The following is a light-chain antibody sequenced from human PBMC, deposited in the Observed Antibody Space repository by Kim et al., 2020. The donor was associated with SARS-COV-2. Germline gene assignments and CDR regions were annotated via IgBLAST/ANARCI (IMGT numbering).Light chain of an antibody. J-gene: IGLJ3*02. Sequence: GQSLTFSGTGSSTDIGAYNFVSWYQQHPGKAPKLVLYDVTKRPSGVSDRFSGSKSANTASLTISGLQAEDEADYYCSSWTMSTTWVFGGGTKLTVL. CDR2: DVT. V-gene: IGLV2-14*03. CDR3: SSWTMSTTWV. CDR1: STDIGAYNF.